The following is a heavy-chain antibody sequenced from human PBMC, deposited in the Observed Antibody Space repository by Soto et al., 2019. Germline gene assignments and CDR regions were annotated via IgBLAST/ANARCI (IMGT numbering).Heavy chain of an antibody. CDR1: GFTLSTYG. V-gene: IGHV3-33*01. J-gene: IGHJ4*02. CDR2: IWDDADKK. D-gene: IGHD3-10*01. CDR3: AREGRGGIPFDY. Sequence: QVQLVESGGGVVQPGRSLRLSCAVSGFTLSTYGMHWVRQAPGRGLEWVAIIWDDADKKYYADSVKGRFTVSRDNSKNTLYLQMSSLGAEDTAVYYWAREGRGGIPFDYWGQGTLVTVSS.